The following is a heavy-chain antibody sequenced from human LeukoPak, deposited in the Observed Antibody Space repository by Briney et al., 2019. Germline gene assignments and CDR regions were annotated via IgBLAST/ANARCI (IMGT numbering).Heavy chain of an antibody. CDR3: ARGPYCSSTSCHGGRGAATANDY. CDR2: INPNSGGT. Sequence: ASVKVSCKASGYTFTGYYMHWVRQAPGQGLEWMGWINPNSGGTNYAQKFQGRVTMTRDTSISTAYMELSRLRSDDTAVYYCARGPYCSSTSCHGGRGAATANDYWGQGTLVTVSS. V-gene: IGHV1-2*02. D-gene: IGHD2-2*01. CDR1: GYTFTGYY. J-gene: IGHJ4*02.